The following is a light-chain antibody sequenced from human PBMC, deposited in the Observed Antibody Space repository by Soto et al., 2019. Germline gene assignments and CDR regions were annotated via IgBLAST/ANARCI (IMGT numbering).Light chain of an antibody. Sequence: DIQMTQSPSTLSASVGDRVTITCRASQSISYWLAWYQQKPGKAPNLLIYKASSLESGVPSRFSGSGSGTEFTLTNTSLQPDDFATYYCRHYNTYSPPYTFGQGTKLEIK. CDR3: RHYNTYSPPYT. J-gene: IGKJ2*01. CDR1: QSISYW. V-gene: IGKV1-5*03. CDR2: KAS.